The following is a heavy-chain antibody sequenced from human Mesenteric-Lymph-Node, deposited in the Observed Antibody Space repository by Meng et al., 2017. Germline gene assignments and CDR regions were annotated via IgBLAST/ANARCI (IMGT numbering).Heavy chain of an antibody. CDR1: GGSISSGDYY. CDR2: IYYSGNT. CDR3: ARKRRGAGHFDY. D-gene: IGHD1-26*01. J-gene: IGHJ4*02. V-gene: IGHV4-31*01. Sequence: QVQLQESGPGLVKPSQPLSLPCTVSGGSISSGDYYWSWIRQFPGKGLEWIGYIYYSGNTYYKPSLKSLVTISIDTSKNQFSLILNSVTAADTAVYYCARKRRGAGHFDYWGQGALVTVSS.